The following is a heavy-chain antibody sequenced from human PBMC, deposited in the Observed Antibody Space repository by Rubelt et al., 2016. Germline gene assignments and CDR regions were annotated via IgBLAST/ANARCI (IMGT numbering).Heavy chain of an antibody. D-gene: IGHD3-9*01. J-gene: IGHJ6*02. CDR2: ISGGAHAS. V-gene: IGHV3-23*04. CDR3: AKDAVPHDDIFRSPYCYGLDV. Sequence: VEFGGGLAQPGGSLRLSCAASGFTFSSYGMSWVRQVPGEGPEWVSSISGGAHASYYGESVKGRFTISRDNSKNTLYLQMNGLRADDTAGYYCAKDAVPHDDIFRSPYCYGLDVWGQGTTVTVSS. CDR1: GFTFSSYG.